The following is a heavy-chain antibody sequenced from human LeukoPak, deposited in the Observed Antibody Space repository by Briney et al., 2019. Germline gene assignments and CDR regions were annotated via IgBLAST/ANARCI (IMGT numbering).Heavy chain of an antibody. V-gene: IGHV1-69*13. CDR3: AREIVDTAMVDAFDI. CDR2: IIPIFGTA. CDR1: GGTFSSYA. J-gene: IGHJ3*02. D-gene: IGHD5-18*01. Sequence: SVKVSCKASGGTFSSYAISWVRQAPGQGLEWMGGIIPIFGTANYAQKFQGRVTITADESTSTAYMELSSLRSEDTAVYYCAREIVDTAMVDAFDIWGQGTMVTVSS.